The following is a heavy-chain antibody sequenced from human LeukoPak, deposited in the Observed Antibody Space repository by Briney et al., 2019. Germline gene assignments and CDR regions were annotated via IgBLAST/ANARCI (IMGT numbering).Heavy chain of an antibody. D-gene: IGHD5-24*01. Sequence: GGSLRLSCAASGFTVSSYAMHWVRQAPGKGLEWVAVISYDGSNKYYADSVKGRFTISRDNSKNTLYLQMNSLRAEDTAVYYCAREMATDYWGQGTLVTVSS. CDR2: ISYDGSNK. CDR1: GFTVSSYA. CDR3: AREMATDY. V-gene: IGHV3-30-3*01. J-gene: IGHJ4*02.